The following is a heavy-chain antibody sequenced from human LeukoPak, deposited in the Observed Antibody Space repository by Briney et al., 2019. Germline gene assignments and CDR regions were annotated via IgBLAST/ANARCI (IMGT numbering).Heavy chain of an antibody. CDR3: ANEVRPNDY. CDR2: IDISGGST. D-gene: IGHD1-1*01. V-gene: IGHV3-23*01. J-gene: IGHJ4*02. Sequence: GSLRLSCAASGFSFSSHAMCWVRQAPGKGLEWVSSIDISGGSTYYADSVQGRFTISRDNSKNTLYLQMNSLRAEDTALYYCANEVRPNDYWGQGTLVTVSS. CDR1: GFSFSSHA.